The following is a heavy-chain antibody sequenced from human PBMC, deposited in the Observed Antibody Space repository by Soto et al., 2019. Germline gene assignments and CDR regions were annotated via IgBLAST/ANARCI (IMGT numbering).Heavy chain of an antibody. D-gene: IGHD3-16*01. CDR3: ARSPTFYYYYMDV. V-gene: IGHV1-2*04. CDR1: GYTFTGYY. Sequence: ASVKVSCKASGYTFTGYYMHWVRQAPGQGLEWMGWINPSSGGTNYAQKFQGWVTMTRDTSISTAYMELSRLRSDDTAVYYCARSPTFYYYYMDVWGKGTTVTVSS. J-gene: IGHJ6*03. CDR2: INPSSGGT.